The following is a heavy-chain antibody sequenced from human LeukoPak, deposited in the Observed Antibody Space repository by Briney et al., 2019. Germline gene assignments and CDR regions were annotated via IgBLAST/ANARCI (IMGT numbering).Heavy chain of an antibody. CDR2: ISDGDDTI. Sequence: PGGSLRLSCVASGFMVSDYYMDWIRQAPGKGLEWISHISDGDDTIDYADSVKGRLSMSRDNAKNSLYLEVSGLRAEDTAVYYCVRGTYYSGSGLGSWFDPWGQGTLVTVSS. V-gene: IGHV3-11*01. CDR3: VRGTYYSGSGLGSWFDP. CDR1: GFMVSDYY. D-gene: IGHD2-21*01. J-gene: IGHJ5*02.